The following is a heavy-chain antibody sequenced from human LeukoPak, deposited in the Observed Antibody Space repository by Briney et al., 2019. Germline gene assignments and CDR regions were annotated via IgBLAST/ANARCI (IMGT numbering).Heavy chain of an antibody. V-gene: IGHV4-34*01. Sequence: SETLSLTCAVYGGSFSGYYWSWIRQPPGKGLEWIGEINHSGSINYNPSLKSRVTISVDTSKNQFSLKLSSVAAADTAVYYCARGSRSSRFRLAYYMDVWGKGTTVTVSS. D-gene: IGHD6-13*01. CDR1: GGSFSGYY. CDR3: ARGSRSSRFRLAYYMDV. J-gene: IGHJ6*03. CDR2: INHSGSI.